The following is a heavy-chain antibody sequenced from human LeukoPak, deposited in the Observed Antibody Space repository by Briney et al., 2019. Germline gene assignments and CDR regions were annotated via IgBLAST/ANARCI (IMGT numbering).Heavy chain of an antibody. Sequence: PSETLSLTCAVYGGSFSGYYWSWIRQPPGKGLEWIGEINHSGSTNYNPSLKRRVTMSVDTPKNQFSLKLSSVTAADTAVYYCARGTIFGVVITLNWFDPWGQGTLVTVSS. CDR1: GGSFSGYY. J-gene: IGHJ5*02. D-gene: IGHD3-3*01. V-gene: IGHV4-34*01. CDR3: ARGTIFGVVITLNWFDP. CDR2: INHSGST.